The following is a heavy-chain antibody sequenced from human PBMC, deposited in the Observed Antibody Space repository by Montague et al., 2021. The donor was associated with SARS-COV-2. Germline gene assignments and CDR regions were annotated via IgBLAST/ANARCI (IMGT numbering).Heavy chain of an antibody. CDR1: GGPISSSGYY. J-gene: IGHJ4*02. Sequence: TLSLTCSVSGGPISSSGYYWSWIRQHPGKGLEWIGHIYYFGSTHYNPSFKSRATISEDTSKNQFSLKLTSVTAADTAVYYCATSRGYSGYDDIFDYWGQGTLVTVSS. V-gene: IGHV4-31*03. D-gene: IGHD5-12*01. CDR3: ATSRGYSGYDDIFDY. CDR2: IYYFGST.